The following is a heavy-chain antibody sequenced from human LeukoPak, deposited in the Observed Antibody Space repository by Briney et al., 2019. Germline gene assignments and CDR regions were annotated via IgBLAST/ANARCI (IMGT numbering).Heavy chain of an antibody. D-gene: IGHD6-19*01. CDR1: GGSFSGYY. J-gene: IGHJ5*02. CDR2: INHSGST. V-gene: IGHV4-34*01. CDR3: ARHLIAVAAFDP. Sequence: SETLSLTCAVYGGSFSGYYWSWIRQPPGKGLEWIGEINHSGSTNYNPSLKSRVTISVDTSKNQFSLKLSSVTAADTAVYYCARHLIAVAAFDPWGQGTLVTVSS.